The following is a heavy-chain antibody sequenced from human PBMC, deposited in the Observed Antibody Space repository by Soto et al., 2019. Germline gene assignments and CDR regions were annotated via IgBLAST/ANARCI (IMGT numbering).Heavy chain of an antibody. Sequence: QLQLQESGSGLVQPSQTLSLTCAVSGGSLSGNYHSWSWIRQPPGKGLEWIGYIYHTGNAFYNPSLRKRVTISLDRSKNKFSLKLNSVTDADTAMYYCARYYYGSESYYMGYFDFWGQGDLVTVSS. J-gene: IGHJ4*02. CDR1: GGSLSGNYHS. V-gene: IGHV4-30-2*01. CDR2: IYHTGNA. CDR3: ARYYYGSESYYMGYFDF. D-gene: IGHD3-10*01.